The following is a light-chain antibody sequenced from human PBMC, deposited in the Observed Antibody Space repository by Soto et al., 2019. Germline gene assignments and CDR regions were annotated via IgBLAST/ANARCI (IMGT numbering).Light chain of an antibody. J-gene: IGLJ2*01. CDR1: SGHSSYA. V-gene: IGLV4-69*01. CDR3: QTWGTGSVV. Sequence: QPVLTQSPSASASLGASVKLTYTLSSGHSSYAIVWHQQQPEKGPRYLMRLNSDGSHSKGDGIPDRFSGSSSGAERYLTISSLQSEDEADYYCQTWGTGSVVFGGGTKLTVL. CDR2: LNSDGSH.